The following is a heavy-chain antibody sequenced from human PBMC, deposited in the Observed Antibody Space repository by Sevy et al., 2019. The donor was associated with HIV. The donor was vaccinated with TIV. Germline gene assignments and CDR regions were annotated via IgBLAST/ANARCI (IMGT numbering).Heavy chain of an antibody. CDR1: GGTFSSYG. V-gene: IGHV1-69*13. J-gene: IGHJ4*02. CDR2: IIPILGTV. Sequence: GASVNVSCKASGGTFSSYGISWVRQAPGQGLEWMGGIIPILGTVNYAQKFQGRVTITADESMKTAYMELSSLRSEDTAVYYCARGGGNGWYYFDYWGQETLVTVSS. CDR3: ARGGGNGWYYFDY. D-gene: IGHD6-19*01.